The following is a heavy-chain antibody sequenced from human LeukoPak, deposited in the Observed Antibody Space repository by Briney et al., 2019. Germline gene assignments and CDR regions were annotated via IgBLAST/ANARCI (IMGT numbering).Heavy chain of an antibody. CDR3: ARDGILTATTSHVDYYYGMDV. D-gene: IGHD2-21*02. CDR2: IGGRDGST. CDR1: GFTFSSYG. Sequence: PGGSLRLSCAASGFTFSSYGMSWVRQAPGKGLEWVSAIGGRDGSTYYADSVKGRFTISRDNSKNTLYLQMNSLRAEDTAVYYCARDGILTATTSHVDYYYGMDVWGQGTTVTVSS. V-gene: IGHV3-23*01. J-gene: IGHJ6*02.